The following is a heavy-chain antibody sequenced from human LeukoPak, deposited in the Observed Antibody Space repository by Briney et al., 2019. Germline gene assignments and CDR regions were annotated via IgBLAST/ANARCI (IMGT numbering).Heavy chain of an antibody. CDR3: ARGGNYWPQWWFDP. Sequence: PSETLSLTCAVYGGSFSGYYWSWIRQPPGKGLEWIGEINHSGSTNYNPSLKSRVTMSLDASKNQFSLELNSVTPADTAVYYCARGGNYWPQWWFDPWGRGALVSVSS. D-gene: IGHD1-26*01. J-gene: IGHJ5*02. CDR1: GGSFSGYY. V-gene: IGHV4-34*01. CDR2: INHSGST.